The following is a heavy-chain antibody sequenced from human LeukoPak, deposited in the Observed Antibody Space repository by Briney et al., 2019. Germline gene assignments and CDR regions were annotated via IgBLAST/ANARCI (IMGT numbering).Heavy chain of an antibody. V-gene: IGHV3-9*01. CDR3: AKDDFSGSRFDY. CDR2: ISWNSGNI. D-gene: IGHD1-26*01. J-gene: IGHJ4*02. CDR1: GISIGDYA. Sequence: SLRLSCATSGISIGDYAMHWVRQTPGKGLEWVSGISWNSGNIGYADSVKGRFTISRDNAKNSLYLQMNNLRAEDTAVYYCAKDDFSGSRFDYWGQGTLVTVSS.